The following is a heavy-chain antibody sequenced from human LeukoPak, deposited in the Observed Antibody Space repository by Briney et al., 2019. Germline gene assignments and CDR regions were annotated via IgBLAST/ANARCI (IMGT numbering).Heavy chain of an antibody. Sequence: SETLSLTCTVSGGSISSGSYYWGWIRQPPGKGLEWIGSIYYSGSTYYNPSLKSRVTISVDTSKNQFSLKLSSVTAADTAVYYCARHARVPAATHSNWFDPWGQGTLVTVSS. CDR3: ARHARVPAATHSNWFDP. J-gene: IGHJ5*02. CDR2: IYYSGST. CDR1: GGSISSGSYY. V-gene: IGHV4-39*01. D-gene: IGHD2-2*01.